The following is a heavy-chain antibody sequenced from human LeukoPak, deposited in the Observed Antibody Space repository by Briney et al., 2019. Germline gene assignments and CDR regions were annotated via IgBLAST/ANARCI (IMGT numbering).Heavy chain of an antibody. D-gene: IGHD6-13*01. CDR2: IYPGDSDT. Sequence: GESLKISCKGSGYNFTNFWIAWVRQMPGKGLEWMGIIYPGDSDTRYSPSFQGQVTISADKSISTAYLQWSSLRASDTAMYYCASPRGDSSSLNYWGQGTLVTVSS. V-gene: IGHV5-51*01. CDR3: ASPRGDSSSLNY. CDR1: GYNFTNFW. J-gene: IGHJ4*02.